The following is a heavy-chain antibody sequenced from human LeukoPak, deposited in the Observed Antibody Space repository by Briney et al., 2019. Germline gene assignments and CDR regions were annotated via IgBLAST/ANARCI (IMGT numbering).Heavy chain of an antibody. D-gene: IGHD3-10*01. V-gene: IGHV3-49*03. Sequence: GGSLRLSCTASGCTFGDYAMSWFRQAPGKGLKWVGFIRSKAYGGTTEYAASVKGRFTISRDDSKSIAYLQMNSLKTEDTAVYYCTRDNGAPHFDYWGQGTLVTVSS. J-gene: IGHJ4*02. CDR2: IRSKAYGGTT. CDR3: TRDNGAPHFDY. CDR1: GCTFGDYA.